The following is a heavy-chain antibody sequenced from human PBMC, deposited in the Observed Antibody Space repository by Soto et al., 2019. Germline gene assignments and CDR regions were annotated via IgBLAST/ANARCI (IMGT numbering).Heavy chain of an antibody. Sequence: SETLSLTCTVSGGSISSNYWSWIRQPPGKGLEWIGYIYYSGTTNYNPSLKSRVTISVDTSKNQFSLKLTSVTAADTAMYYCERHGRGSGWLTFDYWGQGTLVTVSS. CDR3: ERHGRGSGWLTFDY. CDR1: GGSISSNY. J-gene: IGHJ4*02. D-gene: IGHD6-19*01. CDR2: IYYSGTT. V-gene: IGHV4-59*08.